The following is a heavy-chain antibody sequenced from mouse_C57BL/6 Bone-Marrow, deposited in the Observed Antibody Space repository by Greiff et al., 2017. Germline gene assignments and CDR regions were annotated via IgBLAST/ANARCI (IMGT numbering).Heavy chain of an antibody. V-gene: IGHV1-15*01. J-gene: IGHJ2*01. CDR3: ARGEDSFFDY. CDR1: GYTFTDYE. D-gene: IGHD2-12*01. CDR2: IDPETGGT. Sequence: VQLQQSGAELVRPGASVTLSCKASGYTFTDYEMHWVKQTPVHGLEWIGAIDPETGGTAYNQKFKGKATLTVDKSSSTAYMELNSLTSEDSAVYYCARGEDSFFDYWGQGTTLTVSS.